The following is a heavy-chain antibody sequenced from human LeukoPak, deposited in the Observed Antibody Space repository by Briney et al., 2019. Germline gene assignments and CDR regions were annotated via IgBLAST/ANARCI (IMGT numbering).Heavy chain of an antibody. D-gene: IGHD3-10*01. CDR1: GGSISDYY. Sequence: SETLSLTCTVSGGSISDYYWSWIRQSPGRGLEWIGYIYYSGTTNYNPSLKSRVTISVDTSKNQFSLKLSSVTAADTAVYYCARLSYGSGSYYHFDYWGQGTLVTVSS. CDR2: IYYSGTT. V-gene: IGHV4-59*12. J-gene: IGHJ4*02. CDR3: ARLSYGSGSYYHFDY.